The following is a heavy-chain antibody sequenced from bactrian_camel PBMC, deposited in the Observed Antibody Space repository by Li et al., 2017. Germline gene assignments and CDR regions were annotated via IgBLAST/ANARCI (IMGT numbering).Heavy chain of an antibody. J-gene: IGHJ4*01. CDR1: GYTSENFC. D-gene: IGHD6*01. CDR3: ATGYGSSSLSDP. CDR2: IDRDGTT. V-gene: IGHV3S60*01. Sequence: VQLVESGGGSVQAGGSLRLSCEHSGYTSENFCMGWFRQAPGKEREGVASIDRDGTTTYADSVSGRFTISKDNAKNTMYLQMNNLIPEDTALYYCATGYGSSSLSDPRGQGTQVTVS.